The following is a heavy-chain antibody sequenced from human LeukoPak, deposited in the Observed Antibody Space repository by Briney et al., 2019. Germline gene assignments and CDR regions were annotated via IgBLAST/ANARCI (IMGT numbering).Heavy chain of an antibody. Sequence: GGSLRLSCAASGFTSSSDSMNWVRQAPGKGLEWVSSISSLSDYIYYADSVKGRFTISRDNAKNSLFLQMNSLRVEDTAVYYCATTLTRDSSGSYGALDYWGQGTLVTVSS. D-gene: IGHD6-19*01. CDR3: ATTLTRDSSGSYGALDY. V-gene: IGHV3-21*01. J-gene: IGHJ4*02. CDR1: GFTSSSDS. CDR2: ISSLSDYI.